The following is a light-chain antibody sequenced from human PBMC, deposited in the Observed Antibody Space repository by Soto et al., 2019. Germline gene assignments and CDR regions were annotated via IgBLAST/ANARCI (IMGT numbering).Light chain of an antibody. CDR1: QSISGY. Sequence: EIQITQSASSLSASVGDRVTITCRASQSISGYLNWYQQKPGKAPKLLIYAASSLQSGVPSRFSGSGSGTDFTLTISSLQPEDFATYYCQQSYSTPRTFGQGTKVDI. CDR2: AAS. CDR3: QQSYSTPRT. J-gene: IGKJ1*01. V-gene: IGKV1-39*01.